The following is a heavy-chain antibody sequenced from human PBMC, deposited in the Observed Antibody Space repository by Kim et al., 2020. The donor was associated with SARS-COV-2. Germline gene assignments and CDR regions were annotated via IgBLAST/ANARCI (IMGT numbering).Heavy chain of an antibody. CDR1: GFSFSTYA. CDR2: ISSSGGST. CDR3: AKVGNYYGSGNVFDY. J-gene: IGHJ4*02. V-gene: IGHV3-23*01. Sequence: GGSLRLSCVGSGFSFSTYAMRWVRQAPGKGLEWVSVISSSGGSTDYADSVKGRFTMSRDNSKNTLYVQMNSLRAEDTAIYYCAKVGNYYGSGNVFDYWGQGTLVTVSS. D-gene: IGHD3-10*01.